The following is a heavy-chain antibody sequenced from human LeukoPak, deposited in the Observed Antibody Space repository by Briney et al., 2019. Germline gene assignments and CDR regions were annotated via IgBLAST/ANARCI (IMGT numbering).Heavy chain of an antibody. CDR1: GFAFSRYA. D-gene: IGHD2-8*01. J-gene: IGHJ4*02. CDR3: ARVDDTNTPGLEY. V-gene: IGHV3-21*05. CDR2: ISDSGSYT. Sequence: GGSLRLSCAASGFAFSRYAMTWVRQAPGKGLEWVSYISDSGSYTNYADSVKGRFTISRDNAKNSLYLQMNSLRAEDTAVYYCARVDDTNTPGLEYWGQGTLVTVSS.